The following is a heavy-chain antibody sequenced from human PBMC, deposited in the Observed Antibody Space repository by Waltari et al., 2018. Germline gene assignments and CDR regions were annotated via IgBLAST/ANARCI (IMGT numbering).Heavy chain of an antibody. D-gene: IGHD2-21*01. CDR1: GYTFTSYY. V-gene: IGHV1-46*01. J-gene: IGHJ4*02. Sequence: QVQLVQSGAEVKKPGASVKVSCQASGYTFTSYYMHWMRQAPGQGLEWMGIINPSGGSTSYAQKFQGRVTMTRDTSTSTVYMELSSLRSEDTAVYYCARAPRVVIANRGFDYWGQGTLVTVSS. CDR3: ARAPRVVIANRGFDY. CDR2: INPSGGST.